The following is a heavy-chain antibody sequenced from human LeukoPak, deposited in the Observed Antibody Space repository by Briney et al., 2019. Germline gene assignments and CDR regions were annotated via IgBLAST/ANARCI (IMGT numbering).Heavy chain of an antibody. V-gene: IGHV1-69*13. Sequence: SVKVSCKASGYTFTSYAISWVRQAPGQGLEWMGGIIPIFGTANYAQKFQGRVTITADESTSTAYMELSSLRSEDTAVYYCARAESYYYGMDVWGQGTTVTVSS. J-gene: IGHJ6*02. CDR1: GYTFTSYA. CDR3: ARAESYYYGMDV. CDR2: IIPIFGTA.